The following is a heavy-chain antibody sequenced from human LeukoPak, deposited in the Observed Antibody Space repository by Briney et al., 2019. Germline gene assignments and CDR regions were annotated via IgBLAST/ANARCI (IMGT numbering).Heavy chain of an antibody. J-gene: IGHJ4*02. CDR1: GCTFSSYA. CDR3: AREDYYDSSGYLDFDY. Sequence: GGSLRLSCAASGCTFSSYAMHWVRQAPGKGLEWVAVISYDGSNKYYADSVKGRFTISRDNSKNTLYLQMNSLRAEDTAVYYCAREDYYDSSGYLDFDYWGQGTLVTVSS. V-gene: IGHV3-30-3*01. CDR2: ISYDGSNK. D-gene: IGHD3-22*01.